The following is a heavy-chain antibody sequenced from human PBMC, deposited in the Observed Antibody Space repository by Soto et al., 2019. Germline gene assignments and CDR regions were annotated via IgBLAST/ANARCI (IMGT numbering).Heavy chain of an antibody. CDR1: GFTFSSYA. D-gene: IGHD1-26*01. Sequence: GGSLRLSCAASGFTFSSYAMHGVRQAPGKGLEWVAVISYDGSNKYYADSVKGRFTISRDNSKNTLYLQMNSLRAEDTAVYYCARDFGLYSGSSRSYYGMDVWGQGTTVTVS. CDR3: ARDFGLYSGSSRSYYGMDV. J-gene: IGHJ6*02. V-gene: IGHV3-30-3*01. CDR2: ISYDGSNK.